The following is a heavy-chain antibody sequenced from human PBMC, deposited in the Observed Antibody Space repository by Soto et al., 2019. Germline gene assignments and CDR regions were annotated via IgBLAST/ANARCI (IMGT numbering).Heavy chain of an antibody. CDR2: IWYDGSNK. CDR3: ARDRYSSSSAGLDP. D-gene: IGHD6-6*01. CDR1: GFTFSSYG. J-gene: IGHJ5*02. V-gene: IGHV3-33*01. Sequence: PGGSLRLSCAASGFTFSSYGMHWVRQAPGKGLEWVAVIWYDGSNKYYADSVKGRFTISRDNSKNTLYLQMNSLRAEDTAVCYCARDRYSSSSAGLDPWGQGTLVTVSS.